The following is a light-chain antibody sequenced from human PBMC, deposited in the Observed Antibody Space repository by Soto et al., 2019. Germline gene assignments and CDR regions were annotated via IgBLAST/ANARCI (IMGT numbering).Light chain of an antibody. CDR1: QSVSTSN. Sequence: ETVLTQSPGTLSLSPGERTTLSCRASQSVSTSNLAWYQQRPGQAPRLLIYGTSIRATGIPDRFSGSGSGTDFTLTISRLEPEDGAVYYCQQFDYSLWTFGQGTKVEIK. CDR3: QQFDYSLWT. V-gene: IGKV3-20*01. J-gene: IGKJ1*01. CDR2: GTS.